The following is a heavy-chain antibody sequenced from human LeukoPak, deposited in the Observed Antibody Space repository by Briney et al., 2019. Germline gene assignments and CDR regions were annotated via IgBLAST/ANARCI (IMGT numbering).Heavy chain of an antibody. J-gene: IGHJ5*02. Sequence: PSETLSLTCTVSGASISSYYCTWIRQPPVKGLEWIGYIYYSGSTNYNPSLKSRVTISVDTSKNQFSLKLSSVTAADTAVYYCARVIGGSGSYGNWFDPWGQGTLVTVSS. V-gene: IGHV4-59*01. CDR3: ARVIGGSGSYGNWFDP. CDR2: IYYSGST. D-gene: IGHD3-10*01. CDR1: GASISSYY.